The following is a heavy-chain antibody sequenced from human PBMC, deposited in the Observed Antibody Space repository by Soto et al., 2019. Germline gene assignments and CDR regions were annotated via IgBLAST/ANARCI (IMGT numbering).Heavy chain of an antibody. J-gene: IGHJ6*02. CDR2: IYPGDSDT. D-gene: IGHD5-12*01. V-gene: IGHV5-51*01. Sequence: GESLKISCKGSGYSFTSYWIGWVRQMPGKGLEWMGIIYPGDSDTRYSPSFQGQVTISADKSISTAYLQWSSLKASDTAMYYCARRIGDGYNIGYYYYGMDVWGQGTTVTVSS. CDR3: ARRIGDGYNIGYYYYGMDV. CDR1: GYSFTSYW.